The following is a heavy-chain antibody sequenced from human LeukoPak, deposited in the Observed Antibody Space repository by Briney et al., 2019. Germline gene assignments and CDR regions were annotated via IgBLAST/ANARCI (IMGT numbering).Heavy chain of an antibody. J-gene: IGHJ6*02. Sequence: GGSLRLSCVASGFTFSSYSMSWVRQAPGKELEWVSSISSSSSYIYYADSVKGRFTISRDNAKNSLYLQMNSLRAEDTAVYYCAGPYYYYYYGMDVWGQGTTVTVSS. V-gene: IGHV3-21*01. CDR2: ISSSSSYI. CDR1: GFTFSSYS. CDR3: AGPYYYYYYGMDV.